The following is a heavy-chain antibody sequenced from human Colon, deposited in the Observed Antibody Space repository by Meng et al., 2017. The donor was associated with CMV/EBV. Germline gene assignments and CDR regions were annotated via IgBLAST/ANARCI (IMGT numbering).Heavy chain of an antibody. CDR1: GGPISSGSYH. Sequence: SETLSLTCTVSGGPISSGSYHWGWIRQTPGKGLEWVGSIHNSGSTHYSPSLKSRVTMSVDTSKNQLSLKLTSVTAADTAVYYCARISGGGACCGADYWGQGTLVTVSS. V-gene: IGHV4-39*07. CDR3: ARISGGGACCGADY. CDR2: IHNSGST. J-gene: IGHJ4*02. D-gene: IGHD2-21*02.